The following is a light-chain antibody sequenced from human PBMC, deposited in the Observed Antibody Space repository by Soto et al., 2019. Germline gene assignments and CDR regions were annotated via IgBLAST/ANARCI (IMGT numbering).Light chain of an antibody. CDR2: WAS. V-gene: IGKV4-1*01. CDR1: QSVLYTPNNKNY. J-gene: IGKJ1*01. Sequence: MTQSPATLSVSLGERATITCKSSQSVLYTPNNKNYLSWYQQKPGQPPRLLIYWASARESVVPARISGSGSGTEYTLTIDNLQAEDEAVYFCQQHYSPPWTFGQGTKVEI. CDR3: QQHYSPPWT.